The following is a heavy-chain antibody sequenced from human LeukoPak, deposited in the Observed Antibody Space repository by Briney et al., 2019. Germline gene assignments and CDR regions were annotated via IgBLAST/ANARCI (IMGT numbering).Heavy chain of an antibody. CDR1: GYTFTSYA. V-gene: IGHV1-69*13. D-gene: IGHD3-22*01. J-gene: IGHJ4*02. CDR2: IIPIFGTT. Sequence: ASVKVSCKASGYTFTSYAISWVRQAPGQGLEWMGGIIPIFGTTNYAQKFQGRVTITADESTSTAYMELSSLRSEDTAVYYCARLGYYDSSGYYNDSSSNWGQGTLVTVSS. CDR3: ARLGYYDSSGYYNDSSSN.